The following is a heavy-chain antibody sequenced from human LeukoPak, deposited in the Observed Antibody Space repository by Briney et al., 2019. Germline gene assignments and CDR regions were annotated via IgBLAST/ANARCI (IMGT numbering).Heavy chain of an antibody. D-gene: IGHD5-12*01. CDR1: GFTFSSYW. CDR2: IKQDGSEK. J-gene: IGHJ4*02. V-gene: IGHV3-7*01. Sequence: PGGSLRLSCAASGFTFSSYWMSWVRQAPGKGLEWVANIKQDGSEKYYVDSVKGRFTISRDNAKNSLYLQMNSLRAEDTAVYYCAKVNVDIVATPGGGFDYWGQGTLVTVSS. CDR3: AKVNVDIVATPGGGFDY.